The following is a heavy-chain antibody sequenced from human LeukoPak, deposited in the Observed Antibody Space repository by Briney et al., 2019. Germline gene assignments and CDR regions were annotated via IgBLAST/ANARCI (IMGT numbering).Heavy chain of an antibody. Sequence: SETLSLTCTVSGGSISSYYWSWIRQPPGKGLEWIGYIYYSGSTNYNPSLKSRVTISVDTSKNQFSLELSSVTAADTAVYYCARHRPAYYYDSSGYLDPWGQGTLVTVSS. CDR1: GGSISSYY. CDR2: IYYSGST. CDR3: ARHRPAYYYDSSGYLDP. J-gene: IGHJ5*02. D-gene: IGHD3-22*01. V-gene: IGHV4-59*08.